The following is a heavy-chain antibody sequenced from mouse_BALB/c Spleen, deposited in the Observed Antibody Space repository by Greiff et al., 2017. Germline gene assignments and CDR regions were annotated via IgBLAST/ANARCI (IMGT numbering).Heavy chain of an antibody. J-gene: IGHJ2*01. CDR3: ARSGTITTAHYFDY. CDR2: INPNNGDT. Sequence: EVQLQQSGPELVKPGASVKMSCKASGYTFTDYYMKWVKQSHGKSREWIGDINPNNGDTFYNQKFKGKATLTVDKSSSTAYMQLNSLTSEDSAVYYCARSGTITTAHYFDYWGQGTTLTVSS. V-gene: IGHV1-26*01. CDR1: GYTFTDYY. D-gene: IGHD1-2*01.